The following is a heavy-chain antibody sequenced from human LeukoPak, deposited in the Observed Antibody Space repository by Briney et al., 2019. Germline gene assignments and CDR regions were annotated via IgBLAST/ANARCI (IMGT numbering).Heavy chain of an antibody. CDR1: DFAFSNYE. CDR2: MNIAGSTK. D-gene: IGHD3/OR15-3a*01. CDR3: ARVSPYGFNALDV. J-gene: IGHJ3*01. V-gene: IGHV3-48*03. Sequence: GGSLRLSCVASDFAFSNYEMNRVRQAPGKGLEWISYMNIAGSTKYYADSVKGRFTVSRDNAKNSLYLHIDSLRVEDTAVYYCARVSPYGFNALDVWGQGTLVSVSS.